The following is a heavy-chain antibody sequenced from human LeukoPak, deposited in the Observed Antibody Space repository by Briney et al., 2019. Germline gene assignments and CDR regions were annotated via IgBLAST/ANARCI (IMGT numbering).Heavy chain of an antibody. CDR2: IYTIIST. D-gene: IGHD3-22*01. J-gene: IGHJ4*02. CDR3: ARGQQGYYYDSSGYPASFDY. V-gene: IGHV4-4*07. CDR1: GGSISSYY. Sequence: PETLSLTCTVSGGSISSYYWSWIRQPAGKGLEWIGRIYTIISTNYNPSFKSRVTMSVDTSKNQFSLELNSVTAADTAVYFCARGQQGYYYDSSGYPASFDYWGQGTLVTVPS.